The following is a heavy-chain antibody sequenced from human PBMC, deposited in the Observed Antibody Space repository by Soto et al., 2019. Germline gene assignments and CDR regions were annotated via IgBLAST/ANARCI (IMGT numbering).Heavy chain of an antibody. CDR3: ARPSSHGVDWLSDGMDV. J-gene: IGHJ6*02. CDR1: GGSISSSSYH. Sequence: QLQLQESGPGLVKPSETLSLTCTVSGGSISSSSYHWGWIRQPPGKGLEWIGSIYYSGSTYYNPSLKSRVTISVDTSKNQFSLKLSSVTAADTAVYYCARPSSHGVDWLSDGMDVWGQGTTVTVSS. CDR2: IYYSGST. V-gene: IGHV4-39*01. D-gene: IGHD3-9*01.